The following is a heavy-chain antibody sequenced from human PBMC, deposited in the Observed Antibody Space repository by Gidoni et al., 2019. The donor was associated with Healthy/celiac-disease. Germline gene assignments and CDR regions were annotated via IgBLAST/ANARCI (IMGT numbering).Heavy chain of an antibody. CDR1: GSTFSSYA. V-gene: IGHV3-23*01. CDR2: ISGSGGST. Sequence: VQLLESGGGLVQPGGSLRLSCAASGSTFSSYAMSWVRQAPGKGPAWVSAISGSGGSTYYADSVKGRFTISRDNSKNTLYLQMNSLRAEDTAVYYCAKRSGSYHFDYWGQGTLVTVSS. CDR3: AKRSGSYHFDY. J-gene: IGHJ4*02. D-gene: IGHD1-26*01.